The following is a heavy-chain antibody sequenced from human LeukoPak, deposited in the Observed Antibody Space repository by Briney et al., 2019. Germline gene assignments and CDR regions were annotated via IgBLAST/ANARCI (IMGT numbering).Heavy chain of an antibody. J-gene: IGHJ4*02. CDR3: ARVSSSSWWALDY. Sequence: GGSLRLSCAASGFTFSSYSMNWVRQAPGKGLEWVACITSSGSTIYYADSVKGRFTISRDNAKNSLYLQMNSLRAEDTAVYYCARVSSSSWWALDYWGQGTLITVSS. CDR1: GFTFSSYS. V-gene: IGHV3-48*04. CDR2: ITSSGSTI. D-gene: IGHD6-13*01.